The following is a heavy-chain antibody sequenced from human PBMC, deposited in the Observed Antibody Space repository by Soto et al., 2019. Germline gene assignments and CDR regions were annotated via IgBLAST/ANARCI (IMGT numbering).Heavy chain of an antibody. V-gene: IGHV1-46*01. CDR2: INPSGGST. CDR3: ARGGTAMVTGYYYYYGMDV. Sequence: ASVKVSCKASGYTFTSYYMHWVRQAPGQGLEWMGIINPSGGSTCYAQKFQGRVTMTRDTSTSTVYMELSSLRSEDTAVYYCARGGTAMVTGYYYYYGMDVWGQGTTVTVSS. CDR1: GYTFTSYY. J-gene: IGHJ6*02. D-gene: IGHD5-18*01.